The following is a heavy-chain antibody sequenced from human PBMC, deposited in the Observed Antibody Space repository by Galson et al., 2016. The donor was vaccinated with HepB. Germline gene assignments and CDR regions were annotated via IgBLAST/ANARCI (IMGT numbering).Heavy chain of an antibody. J-gene: IGHJ4*02. Sequence: CAISGDSVSNDIAAWSWIRQSPSRGLEWLGRTYYRSKWYNDYAVSVKSRIIINPDTSKNKFSLELTSVTPEETAVYYCARVVVAAPGAYYFDSWGQGILVTVSS. D-gene: IGHD5-12*01. CDR1: GDSVSNDIAA. V-gene: IGHV6-1*01. CDR2: TYYRSKWYN. CDR3: ARVVVAAPGAYYFDS.